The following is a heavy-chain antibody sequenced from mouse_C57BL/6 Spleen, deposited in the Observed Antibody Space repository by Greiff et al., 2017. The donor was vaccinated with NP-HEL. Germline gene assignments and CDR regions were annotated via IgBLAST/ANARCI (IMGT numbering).Heavy chain of an antibody. D-gene: IGHD2-1*01. Sequence: VQLQQSGAELARPGASVKMSCKASGYTFTSYTMHWVKQRPGKGLEWIGYINPSSGYTKYNQKFQDKATLTADKSSSTAYMQLSSLTSEDSSVYYCAILYGNYGWYFDVWGTGTTVTVSS. J-gene: IGHJ1*03. CDR1: GYTFTSYT. CDR2: INPSSGYT. V-gene: IGHV1-4*01. CDR3: AILYGNYGWYFDV.